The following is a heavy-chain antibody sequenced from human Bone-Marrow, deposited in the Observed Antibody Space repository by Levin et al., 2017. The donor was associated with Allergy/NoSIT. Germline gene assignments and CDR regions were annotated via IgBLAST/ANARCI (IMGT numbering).Heavy chain of an antibody. Sequence: GESLKISCAASGFTFSDYYMSWIRQAPGKGLEWVSYISSSGSTIYYADSVKGRFTISRDNAKNSLYLQMNSLRAEDTAVYYCARVGEQQLGYYYYGMDVWGQGTTVTVSS. D-gene: IGHD6-13*01. CDR2: ISSSGSTI. CDR1: GFTFSDYY. J-gene: IGHJ6*02. CDR3: ARVGEQQLGYYYYGMDV. V-gene: IGHV3-11*01.